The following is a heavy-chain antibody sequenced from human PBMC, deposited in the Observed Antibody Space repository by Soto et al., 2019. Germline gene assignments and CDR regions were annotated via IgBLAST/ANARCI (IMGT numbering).Heavy chain of an antibody. CDR2: ISAYNGNT. D-gene: IGHD3-10*01. V-gene: IGHV1-18*04. CDR3: AISQLWFGEFAMGGMDV. J-gene: IGHJ6*02. CDR1: GYTFTSYG. Sequence: ASVKVSCKASGYTFTSYGTSWVRQAPGQGLEWMGWISAYNGNTNYAQKLQGRVTMTTDTSTSTAYMELRSLRSDDTAVYYCAISQLWFGEFAMGGMDVWGQGTTVTVSS.